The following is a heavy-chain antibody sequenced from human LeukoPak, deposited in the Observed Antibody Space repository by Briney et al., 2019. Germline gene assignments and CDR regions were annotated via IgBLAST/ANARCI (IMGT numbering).Heavy chain of an antibody. CDR2: INHDGSNT. CDR3: ARGVRIAVSGNIDY. D-gene: IGHD6-19*01. Sequence: GSLRLSCAAPGFIFDDYTMHWVRQAPGKGLVWVSRINHDGSNTNYADSVKGRFTISRDNAKNTVYLQMNSLRAEDTAVYCCARGVRIAVSGNIDYWGQGTLVTVSS. CDR1: GFIFDDYT. V-gene: IGHV3-74*01. J-gene: IGHJ4*02.